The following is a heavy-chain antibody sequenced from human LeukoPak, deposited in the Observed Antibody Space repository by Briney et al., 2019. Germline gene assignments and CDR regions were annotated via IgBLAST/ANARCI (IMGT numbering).Heavy chain of an antibody. CDR2: ISSSSSYI. CDR1: GFTFSSSS. D-gene: IGHD6-13*01. J-gene: IGHJ4*02. V-gene: IGHV3-21*01. CDR3: ARSWLLAAAGTYDY. Sequence: GGSLRLSCAASGFTFSSSSMNWVRQAPGKGLEWVSSISSSSSYIYYADSVKGRFTISRDNAKNSLYLQMNSLRAEDTAVYYCARSWLLAAAGTYDYWGQGTLVTVSS.